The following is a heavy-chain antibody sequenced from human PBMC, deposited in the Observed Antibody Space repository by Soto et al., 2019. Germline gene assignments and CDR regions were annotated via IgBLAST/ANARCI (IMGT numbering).Heavy chain of an antibody. Sequence: GGSPRLSCAASEFTFSRDDMHWVRQATGKGLEWVSAIGTAGDTYYPGSVKGRFTISRENAKNSLYLQMNSLRAEDTAVYYCAREGAAAGTYYYYGMDVWGQGTTVTVSS. V-gene: IGHV3-13*01. CDR1: EFTFSRDD. CDR3: AREGAAAGTYYYYGMDV. D-gene: IGHD6-13*01. CDR2: IGTAGDT. J-gene: IGHJ6*02.